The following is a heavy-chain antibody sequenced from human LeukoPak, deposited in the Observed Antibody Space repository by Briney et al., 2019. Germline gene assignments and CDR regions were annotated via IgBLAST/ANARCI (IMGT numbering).Heavy chain of an antibody. D-gene: IGHD2-2*01. J-gene: IGHJ4*02. Sequence: ASVKVSCKASGYTLTSYGISWVRQAPGQGPEWMGWISPYNGNTNFAQKLQGRVTMTTDTSTSTVYMELRSLRSDDTAVYYCARVQGDLYCSSTSCYAGFDYWGQGTLVTVSS. CDR3: ARVQGDLYCSSTSCYAGFDY. CDR2: ISPYNGNT. V-gene: IGHV1-18*01. CDR1: GYTLTSYG.